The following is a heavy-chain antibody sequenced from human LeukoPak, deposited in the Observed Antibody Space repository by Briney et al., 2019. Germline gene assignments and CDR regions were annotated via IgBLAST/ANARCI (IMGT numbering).Heavy chain of an antibody. V-gene: IGHV4-39*07. D-gene: IGHD3-9*01. J-gene: IGHJ3*02. CDR3: ARVDSDILTGYSHAFDI. CDR2: IYYSGST. CDR1: GDSISSSSSY. Sequence: SETLSLTCTVSGDSISSSSSYWGWIRQPPGEGLEWIGSIYYSGSTYYNTSLKSRVTISVDTSKNQFSLKLSSVTAADTAVYYCARVDSDILTGYSHAFDIWGQGTKVTVSS.